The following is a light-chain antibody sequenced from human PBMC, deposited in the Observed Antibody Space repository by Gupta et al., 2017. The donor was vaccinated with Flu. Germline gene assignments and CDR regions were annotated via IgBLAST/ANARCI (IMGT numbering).Light chain of an antibody. J-gene: IGKJ1*01. CDR1: PSVRSC. Sequence: EVVMTQSPATLSASPGERVTLSCSASPSVRSCLAWHQQKPDQAPRLLIYDAATRATGVPARFSGGGSGTEFTRTISGLQSEDFAVYYCQQYENWPRQQWTFGLGTKLEIK. CDR2: DAA. V-gene: IGKV3-15*01. CDR3: QQYENWPRQQWT.